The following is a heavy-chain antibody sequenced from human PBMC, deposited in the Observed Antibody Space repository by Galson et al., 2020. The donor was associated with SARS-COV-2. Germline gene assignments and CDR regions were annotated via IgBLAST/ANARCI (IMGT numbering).Heavy chain of an antibody. Sequence: ASVKVSCKVSGYTLNELSMHWLRQAPANGLEWMGGFDPEDGKTIYAQKFQGRVTMTEDTTTDTAYMELSSLRFEDTAVYYCATEETPITGAFNGSFDPWGQGTLVTVSS. J-gene: IGHJ5*02. CDR1: GYTLNELS. CDR2: FDPEDGKT. V-gene: IGHV1-24*01. CDR3: ATEETPITGAFNGSFDP. D-gene: IGHD1-20*01.